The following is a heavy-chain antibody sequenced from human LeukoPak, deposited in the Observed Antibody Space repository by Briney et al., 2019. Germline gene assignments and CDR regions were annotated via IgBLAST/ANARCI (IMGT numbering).Heavy chain of an antibody. J-gene: IGHJ3*02. Sequence: GGSLRLSCAASGFPFSSYGVHWVRQAPGKGLEWVVLISFDGSYKYYADSVRGRFTISRDNSKNTLFLQMNSLRAEDTAVYYRAKAGTEYCRGGSCYGAFDIWGQGTMVTVSS. CDR3: AKAGTEYCRGGSCYGAFDI. CDR2: ISFDGSYK. CDR1: GFPFSSYG. D-gene: IGHD2-15*01. V-gene: IGHV3-30*18.